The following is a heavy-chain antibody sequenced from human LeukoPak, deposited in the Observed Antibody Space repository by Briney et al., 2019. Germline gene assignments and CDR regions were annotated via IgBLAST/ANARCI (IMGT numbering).Heavy chain of an antibody. CDR1: GFTFDDYA. J-gene: IGHJ4*02. CDR2: ISWDGGST. Sequence: GGSLRLSCAASGFTFDDYAMHWVRQAPGKGLEWVSLISWDGGSTYYADSVKGRFTISRDNSKNSLYLQMNSLRAEDTALYYCARRKYESSGYPDYWGQGTLVTVSS. D-gene: IGHD3-22*01. CDR3: ARRKYESSGYPDY. V-gene: IGHV3-43D*03.